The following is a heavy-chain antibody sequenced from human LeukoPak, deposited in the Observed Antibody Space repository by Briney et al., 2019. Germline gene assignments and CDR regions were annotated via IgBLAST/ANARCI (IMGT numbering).Heavy chain of an antibody. CDR2: IWYDGSNK. V-gene: IGHV3-33*01. CDR1: GFTFSSYG. D-gene: IGHD5-24*01. CDR3: ARDGADGYNFGYYSMDV. Sequence: GGSLRLSCAASGFTFSSYGMHWVRQAPGKGLEWVAVIWYDGSNKYYADSVKGRFTISRDNSKNTLYLQMNSLRAEDTAVYYCARDGADGYNFGYYSMDVWGQGTTVTVSS. J-gene: IGHJ6*02.